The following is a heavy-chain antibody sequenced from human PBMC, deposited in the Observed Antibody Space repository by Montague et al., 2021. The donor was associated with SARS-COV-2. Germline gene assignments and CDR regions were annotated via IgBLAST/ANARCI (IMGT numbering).Heavy chain of an antibody. J-gene: IGHJ4*02. CDR3: ARRGGNYHYYFDY. CDR1: GDSINSDSYY. D-gene: IGHD3-22*01. CDR2: IYYSGST. V-gene: IGHV4-31*03. Sequence: TLSPTCTVSGDSINSDSYYWSWIRQPPGKGLEWIGFIYYSGSTYYNPSLRSRLAISVHTSTNQFSLRLSSVTATDTAVYFCARRGGNYHYYFDYWGLGTLVTVSS.